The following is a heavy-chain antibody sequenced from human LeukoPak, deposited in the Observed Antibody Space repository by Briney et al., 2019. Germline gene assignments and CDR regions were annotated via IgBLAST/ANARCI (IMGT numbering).Heavy chain of an antibody. D-gene: IGHD3-9*01. Sequence: SETLSLTCTVSGGSVSSYYWSWIRQFPGKGLEWIGYIYFSGSTSYNPSLESRVTISLDTSQNQLSLKLSSVTVADTAVHFCARGGYTTAYYYFDYWGQGTLVTVSS. V-gene: IGHV4-59*08. CDR1: GGSVSSYY. J-gene: IGHJ4*02. CDR3: ARGGYTTAYYYFDY. CDR2: IYFSGST.